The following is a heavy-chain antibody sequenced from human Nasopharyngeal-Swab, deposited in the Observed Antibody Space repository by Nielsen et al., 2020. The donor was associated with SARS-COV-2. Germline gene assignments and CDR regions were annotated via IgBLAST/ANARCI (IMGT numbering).Heavy chain of an antibody. CDR1: GFTFSRHW. Sequence: GGSLRLSCAASGFTFSRHWMHWVRQAPGKGLAWVSRIKGDGSDKRYADSVRGRFTISRDNAKNTLYLQMNSLRADDTAVYYCARDGDQYMLDDWGQGTLVTVSS. V-gene: IGHV3-74*01. CDR3: ARDGDQYMLDD. CDR2: IKGDGSDK. D-gene: IGHD2-21*02. J-gene: IGHJ4*02.